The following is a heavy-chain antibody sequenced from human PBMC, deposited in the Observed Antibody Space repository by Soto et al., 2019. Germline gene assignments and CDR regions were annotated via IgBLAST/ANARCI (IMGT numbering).Heavy chain of an antibody. V-gene: IGHV4-59*08. CDR1: GGSISSYY. J-gene: IGHJ4*02. CDR3: ARRLYYSSGYRYYFYY. Sequence: SETLSLTCTVSGGSISSYYWSWIRQPPGKGLEWIGYMYYSGSTNYNPSLKSRVTISVDTSKNQFSLKLSSVTAADTAVYYCARRLYYSSGYRYYFYYCGQGTLVTVSS. D-gene: IGHD3-22*01. CDR2: MYYSGST.